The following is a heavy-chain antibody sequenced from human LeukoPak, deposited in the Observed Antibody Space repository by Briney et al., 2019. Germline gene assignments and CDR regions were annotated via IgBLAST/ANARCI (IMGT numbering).Heavy chain of an antibody. D-gene: IGHD6-19*01. CDR3: AKDQDSSGWQP. CDR2: ISYDGSNK. Sequence: GGSLRLSCAASGFTFSSYGMHWVRQAPGKGLEWVAVISYDGSNKYYADSVKGRFTISRDNSKNTLYLQMNSPRAEDTAVYYCAKDQDSSGWQPWGQGTLVTVSS. V-gene: IGHV3-30*18. CDR1: GFTFSSYG. J-gene: IGHJ4*02.